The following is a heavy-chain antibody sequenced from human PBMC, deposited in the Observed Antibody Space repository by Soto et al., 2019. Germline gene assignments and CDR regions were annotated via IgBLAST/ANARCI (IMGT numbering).Heavy chain of an antibody. CDR1: GGSISSGDYY. V-gene: IGHV4-30-4*01. Sequence: SETLSLTCTVSGGSISSGDYYWSWIRQPPGKGLEWIGYTYYSGSTYYNPSLKSRVTISVDTSKNQFSLKLSSVTAADTAVYYCARDGNSGFDPWGQGTLVTVSS. CDR3: ARDGNSGFDP. CDR2: TYYSGST. D-gene: IGHD1-26*01. J-gene: IGHJ5*02.